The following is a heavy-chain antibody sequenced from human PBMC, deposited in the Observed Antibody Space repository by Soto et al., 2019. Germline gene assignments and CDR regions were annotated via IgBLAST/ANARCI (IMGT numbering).Heavy chain of an antibody. J-gene: IGHJ6*02. D-gene: IGHD4-17*01. Sequence: SETLSLTCTVSGGSISSGGYYWSWIRQHPGKGLEWIGYIYYSGSTYYNPSLKSRVTISVDTSKNQFSLKLSSVTAADTAVYYCARDIVVASTDYGGKDAYYYYGMDVWGQGTTVTVSS. V-gene: IGHV4-31*03. CDR3: ARDIVVASTDYGGKDAYYYYGMDV. CDR2: IYYSGST. CDR1: GGSISSGGYY.